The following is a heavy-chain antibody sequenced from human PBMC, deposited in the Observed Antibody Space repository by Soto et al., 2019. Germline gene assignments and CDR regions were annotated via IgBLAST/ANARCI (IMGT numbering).Heavy chain of an antibody. CDR3: ARYSGYDSTFDY. CDR1: GFTFSSYA. Sequence: GGSLRLSCAASGFTFSSYAMHWVRQAPGKGLEYVSAISSNGGSTYYANSVKGRFTISRDNSKNTLYLQMGSLRAEDMAVYYCARYSGYDSTFDYWGQGT. V-gene: IGHV3-64*01. J-gene: IGHJ4*02. D-gene: IGHD5-12*01. CDR2: ISSNGGST.